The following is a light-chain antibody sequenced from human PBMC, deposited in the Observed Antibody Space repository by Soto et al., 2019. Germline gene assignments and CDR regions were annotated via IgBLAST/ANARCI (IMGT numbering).Light chain of an antibody. Sequence: IQMTQSPSTLSESVGDRVTITCRASQSFSNGLAWYQQKPGKAPKLLIYLASTLVFGVPSRFSGSGSGTEFTLTISGLQPDDFATYYCQQYNSYPITFGPGTKVDIK. CDR1: QSFSNG. V-gene: IGKV1-5*03. CDR3: QQYNSYPIT. J-gene: IGKJ3*01. CDR2: LAS.